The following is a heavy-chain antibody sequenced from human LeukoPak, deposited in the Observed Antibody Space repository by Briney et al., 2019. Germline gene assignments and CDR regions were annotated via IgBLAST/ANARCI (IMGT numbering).Heavy chain of an antibody. D-gene: IGHD5-12*01. Sequence: ASVKVSCKVSGYTLTELSMHWVRQAPGKGREWMGGFDPEDGETIYAQKFQGRVTMTEDTSTDTAYMELSSLRSEDTAVYYCATIPGYSGYDSAWGQGTLVTVSS. CDR3: ATIPGYSGYDSA. CDR1: GYTLTELS. CDR2: FDPEDGET. V-gene: IGHV1-24*01. J-gene: IGHJ5*02.